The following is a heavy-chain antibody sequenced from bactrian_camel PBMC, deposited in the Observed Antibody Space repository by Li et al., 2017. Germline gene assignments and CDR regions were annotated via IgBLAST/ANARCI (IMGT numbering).Heavy chain of an antibody. CDR1: GFTFSDYD. V-gene: IGHV3S40*01. Sequence: QLVESGGGSVQPGGSLRLSCAASGFTFSDYDMSWVRQAPGKGLEWVLAIISDGSRTNYADSVKGRFTISKDNAKDTVYLQMVHLKPEDTAIYYCATTRSYPSDNDYLRCGRFGFSGQGTQVTVS. D-gene: IGHD4*01. J-gene: IGHJ6*01. CDR2: IISDGSRT. CDR3: ATTRSYPSDNDYLRCGRFGF.